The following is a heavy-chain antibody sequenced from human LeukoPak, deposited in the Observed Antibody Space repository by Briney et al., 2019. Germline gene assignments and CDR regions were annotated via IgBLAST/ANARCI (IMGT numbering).Heavy chain of an antibody. J-gene: IGHJ4*02. CDR2: INSSGST. V-gene: IGHV4-61*02. CDR1: GGSISSGSYY. D-gene: IGHD4-23*01. CDR3: ARERWDGGNPLDY. Sequence: SETLSLTCTVSGGSISSGSYYWTWIRQPPGKGLDWIGRINSSGSTNYNFSLKSRVTISVDTSRNQFSLTMNSVTAADTAVHYCARERWDGGNPLDYCGQGTLVTVSS.